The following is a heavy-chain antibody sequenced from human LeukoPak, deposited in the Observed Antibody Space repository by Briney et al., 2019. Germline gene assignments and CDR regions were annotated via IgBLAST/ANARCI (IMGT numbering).Heavy chain of an antibody. Sequence: GGSLRLSCTVSGFTLSSYEMSWIRQAPGKGLEWVSSVDYSADSTHYADSVMGRFTISRDNSKNTLYLQLNSLSADDTAVYYCARAAGDYVQENWFDPWGQGTLVTVSS. CDR3: ARAAGDYVQENWFDP. J-gene: IGHJ5*02. V-gene: IGHV3-23*01. CDR1: GFTLSSYE. D-gene: IGHD4-17*01. CDR2: VDYSADST.